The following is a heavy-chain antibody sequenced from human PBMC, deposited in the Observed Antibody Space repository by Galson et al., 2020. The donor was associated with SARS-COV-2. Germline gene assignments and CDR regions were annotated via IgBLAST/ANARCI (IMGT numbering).Heavy chain of an antibody. Sequence: GGSLRLSCATSGFAFSSYEMNWVRQAPGKGLEWVSFSSTTGNVAYYGDSVKGRFTISRDNAKNSLYLQMNRLRVEDTAVYYCVKALVSGYYLDRYYTDVWGKGTTVTVSS. CDR3: VKALVSGYYLDRYYTDV. V-gene: IGHV3-48*03. D-gene: IGHD3-3*01. J-gene: IGHJ6*03. CDR1: GFAFSSYE. CDR2: SSTTGNVA.